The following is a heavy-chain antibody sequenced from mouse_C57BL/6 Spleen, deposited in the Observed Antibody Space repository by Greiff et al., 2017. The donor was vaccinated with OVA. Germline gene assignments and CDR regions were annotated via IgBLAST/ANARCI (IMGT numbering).Heavy chain of an antibody. Sequence: VQLQQSGPELVKPGASVQMSCKASGYTFTDYNMHWVKQSHGKSLEWIGYINPNNGGTSSNQKFKGKATLTVNKSSSTAYMELRSLTSEDSAVYYCARISSYDYFDYWGQGTTLTVSS. J-gene: IGHJ2*01. D-gene: IGHD1-1*01. V-gene: IGHV1-22*01. CDR2: INPNNGGT. CDR3: ARISSYDYFDY. CDR1: GYTFTDYN.